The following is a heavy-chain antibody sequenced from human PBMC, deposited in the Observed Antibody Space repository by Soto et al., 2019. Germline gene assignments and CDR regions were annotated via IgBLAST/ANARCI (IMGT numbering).Heavy chain of an antibody. J-gene: IGHJ6*02. CDR1: GYTFTSYD. D-gene: IGHD2-8*01. CDR2: MNPNSGNT. CDR3: ARYRLGVIMVYRYGMDV. Sequence: ASVKVSCKASGYTFTSYDINWVRQATGQGLEWMGWMNPNSGNTGYAQKFQGRVTMTRNTSISTAYMELSSLRSEDTAVYYCARYRLGVIMVYRYGMDVWGQGTTVTVSS. V-gene: IGHV1-8*01.